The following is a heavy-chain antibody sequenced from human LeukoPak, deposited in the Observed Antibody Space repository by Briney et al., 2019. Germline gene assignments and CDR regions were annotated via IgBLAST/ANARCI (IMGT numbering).Heavy chain of an antibody. CDR3: ARGGSSSWDPLDY. V-gene: IGHV3-13*01. CDR2: IGTAGDT. Sequence: GGSLRLSCAASGFTFSSYDMHWVRQAEGKGLELVSAIGTAGDTYYPGSVKGRFTISRENAKNSLYLQMNSLRAGDTAVYYCARGGSSSWDPLDYWGQGTLVTVSS. CDR1: GFTFSSYD. D-gene: IGHD6-13*01. J-gene: IGHJ4*02.